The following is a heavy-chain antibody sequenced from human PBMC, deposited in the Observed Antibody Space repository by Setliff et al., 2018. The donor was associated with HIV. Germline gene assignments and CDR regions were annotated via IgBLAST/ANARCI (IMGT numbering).Heavy chain of an antibody. Sequence: GASVKVSCKASGYTFSSYDINWVRQATGQGLEWMGWMNPNSGNTGYAQKFQGRVTMTRDTSISTAYMVLNNLKFEDTAVYYCARARRDSYDRGRRNHYYIDVWG. CDR1: GYTFSSYD. V-gene: IGHV1-8*02. J-gene: IGHJ6*03. D-gene: IGHD3-22*01. CDR3: ARARRDSYDRGRRNHYYIDV. CDR2: MNPNSGNT.